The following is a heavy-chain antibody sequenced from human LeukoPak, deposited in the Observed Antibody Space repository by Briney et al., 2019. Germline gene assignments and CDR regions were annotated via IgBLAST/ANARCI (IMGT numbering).Heavy chain of an antibody. D-gene: IGHD3-10*01. Sequence: PGGSLRLSCAASGFTFSSYEMNWVRQAPGKGLEWVSYISSSGSTIYYADSVKGRFTISRDNAKNPLYLQMNSLRAEDTAVYYCARVVNYGSGSRIAGYFDYWGQGTLVTVSS. CDR1: GFTFSSYE. CDR2: ISSSGSTI. V-gene: IGHV3-48*03. CDR3: ARVVNYGSGSRIAGYFDY. J-gene: IGHJ4*02.